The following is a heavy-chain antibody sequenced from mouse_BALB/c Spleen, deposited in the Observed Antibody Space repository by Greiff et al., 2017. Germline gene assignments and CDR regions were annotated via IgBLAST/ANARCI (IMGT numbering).Heavy chain of an antibody. CDR1: GYTFTNYW. D-gene: IGHD3-3*01. V-gene: IGHV1-87*01. Sequence: QVQLKESGAELARPGASVKLSCTASGYTFTNYWMQWVKQRPGQGLEWIGAIYPGDGDTRYTQKFKGKATLTADKSSSTAYMQLNNLASEDSAVYYGARRAGGYFDYWGQGTTLTVSS. CDR2: IYPGDGDT. J-gene: IGHJ2*01. CDR3: ARRAGGYFDY.